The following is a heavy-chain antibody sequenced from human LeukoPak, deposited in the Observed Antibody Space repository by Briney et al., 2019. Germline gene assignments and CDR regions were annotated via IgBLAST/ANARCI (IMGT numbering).Heavy chain of an antibody. CDR1: GYSISSGYY. CDR2: IYHSGST. Sequence: SETLSLTCTVSGYSISSGYYWGWIRQPPGKGLEWIGSIYHSGSTYYNPSLKSRVTISVDTSKNQFSLKLSSVTAADTAVYYCASPPLRSVQQQLVQGAAWGFDYWGQGTLVTVSS. D-gene: IGHD6-13*01. V-gene: IGHV4-38-2*02. J-gene: IGHJ4*02. CDR3: ASPPLRSVQQQLVQGAAWGFDY.